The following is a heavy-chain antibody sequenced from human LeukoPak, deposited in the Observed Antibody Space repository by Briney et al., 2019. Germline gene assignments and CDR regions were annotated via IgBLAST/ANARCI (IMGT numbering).Heavy chain of an antibody. V-gene: IGHV4-4*07. Sequence: CLRQPAGKGLERIGRIYTSGSTNYNPSLKSRVTMSVDTSKNQFSLKLSSVTAADTAVYYCARAHRAWFFDYWGQGTLVTVSS. D-gene: IGHD3-22*01. J-gene: IGHJ4*02. CDR2: IYTSGST. CDR3: ARAHRAWFFDY.